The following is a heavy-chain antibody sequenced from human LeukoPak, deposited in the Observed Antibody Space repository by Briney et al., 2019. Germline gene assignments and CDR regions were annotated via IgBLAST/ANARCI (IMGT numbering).Heavy chain of an antibody. J-gene: IGHJ5*02. CDR1: GYTFTSYG. CDR3: ARALPHRRLMDTTMEQHWFDP. V-gene: IGHV1-18*01. Sequence: GASVKVSCTASGYTFTSYGISWGGQAPGQGVEWMGWISAYNGNTNYAQKLQGRVTMTRDMSTSTVYMELSSLRSEDTAVYYCARALPHRRLMDTTMEQHWFDPWGQGTLVTVSS. CDR2: ISAYNGNT. D-gene: IGHD5-18*01.